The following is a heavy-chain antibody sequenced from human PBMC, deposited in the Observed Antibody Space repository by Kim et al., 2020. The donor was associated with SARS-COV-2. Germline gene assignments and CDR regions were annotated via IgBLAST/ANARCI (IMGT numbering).Heavy chain of an antibody. CDR1: GFSFDDFG. J-gene: IGHJ6*02. CDR2: IRWNSGRV. CDR3: AKGAERDNYFGMDV. V-gene: IGHV3-9*01. D-gene: IGHD1-26*01. Sequence: GGSLRLSCAASGFSFDDFGMHWVRQAPGKGLEWVSGIRWNSGRVGYADSVKGRFTMSRDNTKNSLYLQMNSLRTEDTALYYCAKGAERDNYFGMDVWGQETTVTVSS.